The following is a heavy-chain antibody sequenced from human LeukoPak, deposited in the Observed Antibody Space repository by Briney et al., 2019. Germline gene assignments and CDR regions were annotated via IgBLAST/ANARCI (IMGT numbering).Heavy chain of an antibody. CDR2: IYYSGST. V-gene: IGHV4-30-4*01. J-gene: IGHJ6*02. Sequence: SETLSLTRTVSGGSISSGDYYWSWIRQPPGKGLEWIGYIYYSGSTYYNPSLKSRVTISVDTSKNQFSLKLSSVTAADTAVYYCARVRFYGMDVWGQGTTVTVSS. CDR3: ARVRFYGMDV. CDR1: GGSISSGDYY.